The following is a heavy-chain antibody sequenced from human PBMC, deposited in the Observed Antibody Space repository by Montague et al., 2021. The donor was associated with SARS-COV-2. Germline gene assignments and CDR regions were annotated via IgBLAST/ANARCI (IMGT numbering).Heavy chain of an antibody. CDR2: IYSGGST. Sequence: SLRLSCAASGFTVSSNYMTWVRQAPGKGLEWVSVIYSGGSTYYADPVKGRFTISIDNSKNTLYLQLNSLRAEDTAVYYWARVGRDSAILPIAIHYGMDVWGQGTTVTVSS. CDR3: ARVGRDSAILPIAIHYGMDV. J-gene: IGHJ6*02. V-gene: IGHV3-53*01. D-gene: IGHD2-2*01. CDR1: GFTVSSNY.